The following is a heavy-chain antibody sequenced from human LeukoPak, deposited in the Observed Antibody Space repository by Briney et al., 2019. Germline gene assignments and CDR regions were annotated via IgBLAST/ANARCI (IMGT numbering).Heavy chain of an antibody. Sequence: PGRSLRLSCAASGLTFSSYDMHWVRQAPGKGLEWVAVIWYDGSNKYYADSVKGRFTISRDNSKNTLYLQMNSLRAEDTAVYYCARGGRYYYDSSGYRNDYWGQGTLVTVSS. D-gene: IGHD3-22*01. CDR2: IWYDGSNK. CDR1: GLTFSSYD. CDR3: ARGGRYYYDSSGYRNDY. J-gene: IGHJ4*02. V-gene: IGHV3-33*01.